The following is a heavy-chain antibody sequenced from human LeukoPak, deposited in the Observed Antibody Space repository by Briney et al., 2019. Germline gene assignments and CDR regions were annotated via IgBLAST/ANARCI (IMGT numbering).Heavy chain of an antibody. Sequence: SETLSLTCAVYGGSFSGYYWSWIRQPPGKGLEWIGEINHSGSTNYNPSLKSRVTISVDTSKNQFSLKLSSVTAADTAVYYCAGGRIVQAGAFGYWGQGTLVTVSS. D-gene: IGHD2/OR15-2a*01. V-gene: IGHV4-34*01. CDR2: INHSGST. CDR3: AGGRIVQAGAFGY. CDR1: GGSFSGYY. J-gene: IGHJ4*02.